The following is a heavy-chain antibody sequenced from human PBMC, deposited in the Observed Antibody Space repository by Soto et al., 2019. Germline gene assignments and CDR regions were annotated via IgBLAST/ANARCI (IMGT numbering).Heavy chain of an antibody. Sequence: GGSLRLSCAASGFTFSSYGMHWVRQAPGKGLEWVAVISYDGSNKYYADSVKGRFTISRDNSKNTLYLQMNSLRAEDTAVYYCARLVGVTEHDAFDIWGQGTMVTVSS. CDR2: ISYDGSNK. CDR1: GFTFSSYG. J-gene: IGHJ3*02. V-gene: IGHV3-30*03. CDR3: ARLVGVTEHDAFDI. D-gene: IGHD1-26*01.